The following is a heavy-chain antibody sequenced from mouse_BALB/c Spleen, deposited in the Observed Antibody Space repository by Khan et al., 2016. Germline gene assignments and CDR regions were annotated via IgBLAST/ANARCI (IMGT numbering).Heavy chain of an antibody. CDR1: GFDFGRYW. Sequence: EVKLLEPGGGLVQPGGSLKLSCAASGFDFGRYWLSWVRQAPGKGLEWIGEINPASSTINYTPSLKDKFIISRDNAKNTLYLQMSKVRSEDTALYYCASTFWYVDVWGAGTTVTVSS. CDR2: INPASSTI. CDR3: ASTFWYVDV. J-gene: IGHJ1*01. V-gene: IGHV4-1*02.